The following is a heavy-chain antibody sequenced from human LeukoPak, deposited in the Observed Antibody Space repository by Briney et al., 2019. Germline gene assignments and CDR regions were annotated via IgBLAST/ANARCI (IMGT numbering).Heavy chain of an antibody. J-gene: IGHJ4*02. CDR1: GGSFSGYY. CDR2: INHSGST. D-gene: IGHD2-2*01. Sequence: KTSETLSLTCAVYGGSFSGYYWSWIRQPPGKGLEWIGEINHSGSTNYNPSLKSRVTISVDTSKNQFSLKLSSVTAADTAVYYCARVTIDDYWGQGTLVTVSS. CDR3: ARVTIDDY. V-gene: IGHV4-34*01.